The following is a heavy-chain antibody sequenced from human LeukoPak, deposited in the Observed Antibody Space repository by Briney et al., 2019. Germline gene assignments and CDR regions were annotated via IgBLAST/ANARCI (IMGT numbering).Heavy chain of an antibody. CDR3: AREREIAVAGTAPFDY. V-gene: IGHV4-61*02. D-gene: IGHD6-19*01. J-gene: IGHJ4*02. Sequence: KPSQTLCLTCAASGDTISSATLHWSCNRPPPGTALECIVRVDTTGSTNYNPSLKSRVSISVDTSKNQFSLNVTSVTAADTAVYYCAREREIAVAGTAPFDYWGQGTLVTVSS. CDR1: GDTISSATLH. CDR2: VDTTGST.